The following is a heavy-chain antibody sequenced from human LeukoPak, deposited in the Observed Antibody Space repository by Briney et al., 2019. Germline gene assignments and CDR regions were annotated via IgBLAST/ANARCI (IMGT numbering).Heavy chain of an antibody. D-gene: IGHD3-22*01. Sequence: GGSLRLSCAASGFTFSSYAMSWVRQAPGKGLDWVSAISVSGDSTYYADSVEGRFTISRDNSKNTLYLQMNSLRAEDTAVYYCAKDTYDSSGYYLYYFDYWGQGTLVTVSS. V-gene: IGHV3-23*01. J-gene: IGHJ4*02. CDR1: GFTFSSYA. CDR2: ISVSGDST. CDR3: AKDTYDSSGYYLYYFDY.